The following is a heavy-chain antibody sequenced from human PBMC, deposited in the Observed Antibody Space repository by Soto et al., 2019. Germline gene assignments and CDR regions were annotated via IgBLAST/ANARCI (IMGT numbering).Heavy chain of an antibody. Sequence: GGSLRLSCAASGFTFSSYWMSWVRQAPGKGLEWVANIKQDGSEKYYVGSVKGRFTISRDNAKNSLYLQMNSLRAEDTAVYYCARDRWGIAAAEGAFDIWGQGTMVTVS. CDR1: GFTFSSYW. D-gene: IGHD6-13*01. CDR3: ARDRWGIAAAEGAFDI. V-gene: IGHV3-7*01. CDR2: IKQDGSEK. J-gene: IGHJ3*02.